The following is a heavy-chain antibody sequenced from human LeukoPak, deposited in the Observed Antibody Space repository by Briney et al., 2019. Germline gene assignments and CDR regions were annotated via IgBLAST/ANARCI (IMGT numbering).Heavy chain of an antibody. Sequence: PGGSLRLSCAASGFTFSSYWMSWVRQAPGKGLEWVANIKQDGSEKYYVDSVKGRFTISRDNAKNSLYLQMNSLRAEDTAVYYCARPSFPQWLGDFNWFDPWGQGTLVTVSS. CDR2: IKQDGSEK. CDR3: ARPSFPQWLGDFNWFDP. CDR1: GFTFSSYW. J-gene: IGHJ5*02. D-gene: IGHD6-19*01. V-gene: IGHV3-7*01.